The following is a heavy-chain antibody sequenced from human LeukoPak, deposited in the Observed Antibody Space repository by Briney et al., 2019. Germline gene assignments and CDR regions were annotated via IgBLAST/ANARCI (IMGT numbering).Heavy chain of an antibody. D-gene: IGHD3-22*01. J-gene: IGHJ5*02. V-gene: IGHV1-2*02. CDR3: ALGPSITMIVVGWFDP. CDR2: INPNSGGT. CDR1: GYTFTGYY. Sequence: GASVTVSCMPSGYTFTGYYMHWVRQAPGQGHEWMGWINPNSGGTNYAQKFQGRVTMTRDTSISTAYMKLSRLSSDDTAVYYGALGPSITMIVVGWFDPWGQGTLVTVSS.